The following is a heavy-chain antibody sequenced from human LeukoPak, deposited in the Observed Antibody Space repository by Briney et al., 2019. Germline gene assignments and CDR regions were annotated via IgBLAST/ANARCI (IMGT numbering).Heavy chain of an antibody. CDR2: ISDSSSSM. CDR3: AELGITMIGGV. J-gene: IGHJ6*04. D-gene: IGHD3-10*02. CDR1: GFTFSYYH. V-gene: IGHV3-48*04. Sequence: PGGSLRLSCAASGFTFSYYHMNWVRQAPGKGLEWVSYISDSSSSMYYADSVKGRFTISRDNAKNSLYLQMNSLRAEDTAVYYCAELGITMIGGVWGKGTTVTISS.